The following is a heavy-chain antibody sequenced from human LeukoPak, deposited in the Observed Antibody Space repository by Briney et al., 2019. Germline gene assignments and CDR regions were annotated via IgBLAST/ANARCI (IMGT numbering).Heavy chain of an antibody. J-gene: IGHJ4*02. Sequence: SETLSLTCTVSGGSISSYYWSWIRQPPGKGLEWIGYIYYSGSTNYNPSLKSRVTISVDTSKNQFSLKLSSVTAADTAVYYCARGQRLWGCSSSWYLFDYWGQGTLVTVSS. CDR2: IYYSGST. CDR1: GGSISSYY. CDR3: ARGQRLWGCSSSWYLFDY. V-gene: IGHV4-59*01. D-gene: IGHD6-13*01.